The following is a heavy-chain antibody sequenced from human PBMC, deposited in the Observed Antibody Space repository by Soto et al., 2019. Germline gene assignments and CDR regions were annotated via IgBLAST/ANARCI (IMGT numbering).Heavy chain of an antibody. Sequence: GGSLRLSCAAFGFTVSSNYMSWVRQAPGKGLEWVSVIYSGGSTYYADSVKGRFTISRDNSKNTLYLQMNSLRAEDTAVYYCARDPSSGRWVVDYWGQGTLVTVSS. CDR3: ARDPSSGRWVVDY. CDR2: IYSGGST. CDR1: GFTVSSNY. V-gene: IGHV3-66*01. D-gene: IGHD3-22*01. J-gene: IGHJ4*02.